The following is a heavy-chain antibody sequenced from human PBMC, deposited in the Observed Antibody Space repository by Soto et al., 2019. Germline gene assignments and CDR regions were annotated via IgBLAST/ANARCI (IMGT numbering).Heavy chain of an antibody. D-gene: IGHD2-15*01. J-gene: IGHJ4*02. V-gene: IGHV3-23*01. CDR2: ISGTGGT. CDR3: AKDRRGAYCSGGTCYSPDY. Sequence: EVQLWESGGGLVQPGASLRLSCTVSGFTFSSYVMSWVRQAPGKGLEWVSAISGTGGTYYADSVKGRFTISRDNSKNALYLQMNSLRDEDTAVYYCAKDRRGAYCSGGTCYSPDYWGQGTLVIVSS. CDR1: GFTFSSYV.